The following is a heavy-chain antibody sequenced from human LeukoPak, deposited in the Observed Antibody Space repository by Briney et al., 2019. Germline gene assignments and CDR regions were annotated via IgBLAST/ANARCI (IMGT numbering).Heavy chain of an antibody. Sequence: PGGSLRLSCAASGFSFSDYYMTWIRQAPGKGLEWISYISGNSDYTNYADSVKGRFTISRDNAENSLSLQIHTLRAEDTAVYYCARGEYYDFLTHYYKGNYFDSWGQGTLVTVSS. CDR1: GFSFSDYY. CDR2: ISGNSDYT. CDR3: ARGEYYDFLTHYYKGNYFDS. D-gene: IGHD3-9*01. J-gene: IGHJ4*02. V-gene: IGHV3-11*06.